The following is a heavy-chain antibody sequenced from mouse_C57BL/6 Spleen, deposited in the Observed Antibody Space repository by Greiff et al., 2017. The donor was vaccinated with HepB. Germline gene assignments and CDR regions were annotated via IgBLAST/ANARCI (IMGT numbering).Heavy chain of an antibody. J-gene: IGHJ2*01. D-gene: IGHD1-1*01. CDR3: PSQDLPYYGSSPLDY. V-gene: IGHV1-26*01. Sequence: EVQLQQSGPELVKPGASVKISCKASGYTFTDYYMNWVKQSHGKSLEWIGDINPNNGGTSYNQKFKGKATLTVDKSSSTAYMELRSLTSEDSAVYYCPSQDLPYYGSSPLDYWGQGTTLTVSS. CDR2: INPNNGGT. CDR1: GYTFTDYY.